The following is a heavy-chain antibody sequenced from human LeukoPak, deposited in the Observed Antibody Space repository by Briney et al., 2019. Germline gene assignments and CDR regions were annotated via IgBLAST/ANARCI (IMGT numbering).Heavy chain of an antibody. D-gene: IGHD2/OR15-2a*01. CDR1: RFTFSSHW. V-gene: IGHV3-74*01. J-gene: IGHJ4*02. Sequence: GGSLRLSCAASRFTFSSHWMHWVRQGPGKGLVWVARFNTYGCSTTYADSVKGRFPVSRDNANTLCLPLNSLGAGDTAVFQCGXDAXYYCQLLLVYWGQGALATVSS. CDR3: GXDAXYYCQLLLVY. CDR2: FNTYGCST.